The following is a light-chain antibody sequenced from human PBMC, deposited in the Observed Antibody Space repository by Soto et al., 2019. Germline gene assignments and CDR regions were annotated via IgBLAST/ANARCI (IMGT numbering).Light chain of an antibody. CDR3: QQYGGSPRVS. Sequence: EIVLTQSPGALSLSPGERATLSCRASQTVSDNYLAWYQQKPGQAPRLLIYGASTRATGIPDRFSGSGSGTDVTLTISSLEPEDFAVDYCQQYGGSPRVSFGGGTKVEIK. J-gene: IGKJ4*01. CDR2: GAS. V-gene: IGKV3-20*01. CDR1: QTVSDNY.